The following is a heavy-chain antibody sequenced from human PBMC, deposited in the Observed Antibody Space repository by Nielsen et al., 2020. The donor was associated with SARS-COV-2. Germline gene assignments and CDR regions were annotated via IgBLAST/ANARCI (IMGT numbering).Heavy chain of an antibody. CDR3: ARNSSGSKAFDY. Sequence: ASVKVSCKASGYTFTSYYMHWVRQAPGQGLEWMGRINPNSGGTDYAQKFQGRVTMTRDTSVSTAYMELRRLTSDDTAFYYCARNSSGSKAFDYWGQGTLVTVSS. D-gene: IGHD6-19*01. J-gene: IGHJ4*02. CDR2: INPNSGGT. CDR1: GYTFTSYY. V-gene: IGHV1-2*06.